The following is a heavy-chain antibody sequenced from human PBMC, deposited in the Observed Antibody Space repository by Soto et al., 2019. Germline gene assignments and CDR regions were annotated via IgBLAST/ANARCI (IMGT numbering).Heavy chain of an antibody. Sequence: EXLSLTCTVSGGXISSYYWIWIRHPPGNGLELIGYIYYSGSTNYNPSLKSRVTISVDTSKNQFSLKLSSVTAADTAVYYCARDVQESGPHDYYYYGMDVWGQGTTGTVSS. V-gene: IGHV4-59*01. CDR2: IYYSGST. CDR3: ARDVQESGPHDYYYYGMDV. CDR1: GGXISSYY. J-gene: IGHJ6*02. D-gene: IGHD3-3*01.